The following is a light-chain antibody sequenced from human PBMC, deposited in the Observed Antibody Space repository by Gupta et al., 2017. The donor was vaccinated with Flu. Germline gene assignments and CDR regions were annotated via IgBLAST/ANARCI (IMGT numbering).Light chain of an antibody. CDR3: PAWDASLSAVV. J-gene: IGLJ2*01. Sequence: YRNEQRPSWVPDRFSASTSATSASLAISGVRSEAEADYYCPAWDASLSAVVFVGGTKLTVL. V-gene: IGLV1-47*01. CDR2: RNE.